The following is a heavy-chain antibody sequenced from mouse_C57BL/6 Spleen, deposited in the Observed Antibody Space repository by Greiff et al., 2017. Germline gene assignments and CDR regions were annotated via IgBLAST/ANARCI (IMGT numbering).Heavy chain of an antibody. V-gene: IGHV1-64*01. D-gene: IGHD4-1*01. CDR3: ASLNWADY. Sequence: VQLQESGAELVKPGASVKLSCKASGYTFTSYWMHWVKQRPGQGLEWIGMIHPNSGSTNYNEKFKSKATLTVDKSSSTAYMQLSSLTSEDSAVYYCASLNWADYWGQGTTLTVSS. J-gene: IGHJ2*01. CDR2: IHPNSGST. CDR1: GYTFTSYW.